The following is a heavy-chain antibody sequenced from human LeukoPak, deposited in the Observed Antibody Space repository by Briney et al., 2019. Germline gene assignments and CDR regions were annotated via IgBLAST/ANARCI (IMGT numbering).Heavy chain of an antibody. V-gene: IGHV3-48*03. CDR3: ARVGAGEEYSSSSGY. CDR2: ISSSGGST. J-gene: IGHJ4*02. D-gene: IGHD6-6*01. Sequence: GGSLRLSCAASGFTFSSHEMNWVRQAPGKGLEWVSYISSSGGSTYYADSVKGRFTVSRDNAKNSLYLQMNSLICEDTAVYYCARVGAGEEYSSSSGYWGQGTLVTVSS. CDR1: GFTFSSHE.